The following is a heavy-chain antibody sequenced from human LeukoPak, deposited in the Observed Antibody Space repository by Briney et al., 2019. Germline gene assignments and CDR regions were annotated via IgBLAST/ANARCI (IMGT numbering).Heavy chain of an antibody. CDR3: ARCSYMTTVYYFDY. CDR2: INPNSGGT. CDR1: GYTFTGYY. J-gene: IGHJ4*02. V-gene: IGHV1-2*02. D-gene: IGHD4-17*01. Sequence: ASVKVSCKASGYTFTGYYMHWVRQAPGQGLEWMGWINPNSGGTNYAQKFQGRVTMTRDTSISTAYMELSRLRSDDTAVYYCARCSYMTTVYYFDYWGQGTLVTVSS.